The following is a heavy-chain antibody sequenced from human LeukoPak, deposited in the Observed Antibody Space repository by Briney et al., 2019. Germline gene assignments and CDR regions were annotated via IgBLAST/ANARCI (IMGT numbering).Heavy chain of an antibody. CDR1: GCIFTSYW. CDR2: IYPGDSDT. CDR3: ARRAPATIFGVVTQTGFDP. Sequence: GVSLEISCKGSGCIFTSYWIGWVRQMPGKGLEWMGIIYPGDSDTRYSPSFQGQVTISADKSISTAYLQWSSLKASDTAMYYCARRAPATIFGVVTQTGFDPWGQGTLVTVSS. V-gene: IGHV5-51*01. J-gene: IGHJ5*02. D-gene: IGHD3-3*01.